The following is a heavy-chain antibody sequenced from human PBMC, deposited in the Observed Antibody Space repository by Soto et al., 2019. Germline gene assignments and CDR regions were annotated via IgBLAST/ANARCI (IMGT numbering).Heavy chain of an antibody. CDR3: AKDKVVVAAYHDAFDI. CDR1: GFTFSSYV. V-gene: IGHV3-23*01. CDR2: ISGSGGST. D-gene: IGHD2-15*01. Sequence: GGSLRLSCAASGFTFSSYVMSWVRQAPGKGLEWVSAISGSGGSTYYADSVKGRFTISRDNSKNTLYLQMNSLRAEDTAVYYCAKDKVVVAAYHDAFDIWGQGTMVTVS. J-gene: IGHJ3*02.